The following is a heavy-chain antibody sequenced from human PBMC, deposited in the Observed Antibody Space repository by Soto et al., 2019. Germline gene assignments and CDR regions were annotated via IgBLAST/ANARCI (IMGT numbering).Heavy chain of an antibody. Sequence: QTGGSLRLSCVASGFTADDYAMHWVRQAPGKGLEWVSGISSNSDTIDYADSVKGRFTISRDNAKNSLFLQMNSLRPEDTALYYCAKDMKWGGMTTIHYFDSWGQGTLVTVSS. V-gene: IGHV3-9*02. D-gene: IGHD4-17*01. J-gene: IGHJ4*02. CDR1: GFTADDYA. CDR2: ISSNSDTI. CDR3: AKDMKWGGMTTIHYFDS.